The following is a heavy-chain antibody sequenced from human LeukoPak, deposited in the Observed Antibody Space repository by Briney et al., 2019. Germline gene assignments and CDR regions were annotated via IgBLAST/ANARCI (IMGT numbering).Heavy chain of an antibody. V-gene: IGHV1-2*02. CDR1: GYTFIGHY. CDR3: ARGYNVGWYWA. CDR2: INPNSGGT. J-gene: IGHJ4*02. D-gene: IGHD6-19*01. Sequence: ASVKVSCKASGYTFIGHYIHWVRQAPGQGLEWMGWINPNSGGTNYAQKFQGRVTMTRDTSISTAYMELSRLRSDDTAVYYCARGYNVGWYWAWGQGALVTVSS.